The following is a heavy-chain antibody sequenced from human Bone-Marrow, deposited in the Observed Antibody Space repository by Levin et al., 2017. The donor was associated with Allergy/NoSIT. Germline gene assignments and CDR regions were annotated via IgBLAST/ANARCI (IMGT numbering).Heavy chain of an antibody. V-gene: IGHV1-69*01. J-gene: IGHJ6*02. CDR1: GCTFNKNA. CDR3: ARDPYDDDYLYYGLDV. Sequence: KISCEASGCTFNKNAFTWVRQAPGQGLEWMGELIPMFGTPTYAPKFKGRISITADESTSTVYMELSRLRSEDTALYYCARDPYDDDYLYYGLDVWGQGTTVTVSS. D-gene: IGHD4-17*01. CDR2: LIPMFGTP.